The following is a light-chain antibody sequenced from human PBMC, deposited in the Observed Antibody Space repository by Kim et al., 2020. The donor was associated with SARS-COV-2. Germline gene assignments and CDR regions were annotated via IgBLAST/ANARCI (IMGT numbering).Light chain of an antibody. CDR3: QAWDSSNWV. V-gene: IGLV3-1*01. CDR1: KLGDKY. CDR2: QDS. Sequence: SYELTQPPSVSVSPGQTASITCSGDKLGDKYACWYKQKPGQSPVLVIYQDSKRPSGIPERFSGSNSGNTATRTISGTQAKDEADYYCQAWDSSNWVFGGG. J-gene: IGLJ3*02.